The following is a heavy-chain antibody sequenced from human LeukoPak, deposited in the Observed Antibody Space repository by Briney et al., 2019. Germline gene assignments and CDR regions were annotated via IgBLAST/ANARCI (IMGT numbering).Heavy chain of an antibody. Sequence: ASVRVSCKASGYTFTGYYMHWVRQAPGQGLEWMGWINPNSGGTNYAQKFQGRVTMTRDMSISTAYVELSRLRSDDTAVYYCARDFYYDSSGYHSAYYYYYYMDVWGKGTTVTVSS. CDR2: INPNSGGT. CDR1: GYTFTGYY. J-gene: IGHJ6*03. D-gene: IGHD3-22*01. V-gene: IGHV1-2*02. CDR3: ARDFYYDSSGYHSAYYYYYYMDV.